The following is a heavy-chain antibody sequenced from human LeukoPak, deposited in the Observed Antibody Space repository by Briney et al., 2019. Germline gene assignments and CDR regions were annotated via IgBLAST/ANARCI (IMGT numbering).Heavy chain of an antibody. CDR3: ARDYGMDV. CDR1: GLTVSSNF. V-gene: IGHV3-53*01. CDR2: IYGGGST. J-gene: IGHJ6*02. Sequence: GGSLRLSCAATGLTVSSNFMSWVRQAPGKELEWVSVIYGGGSTYYADSVKGRFTISRDNAKNSLYLQMNSLRAEDTAVYYCARDYGMDVWGQGTTVTVSS.